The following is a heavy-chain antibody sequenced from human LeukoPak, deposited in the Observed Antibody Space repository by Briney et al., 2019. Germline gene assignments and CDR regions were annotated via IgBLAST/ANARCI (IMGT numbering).Heavy chain of an antibody. Sequence: PSETLSLTCTVSGGSISSYYWSWIRQPPGKGLEWIGYIYYSGSTNYNPSLKSRVTISVDTSKNQFSLKLSSVTAADTAVYYCARVRDGCNYYFDYWGQGTLVTVSS. J-gene: IGHJ4*02. V-gene: IGHV4-59*01. CDR2: IYYSGST. CDR1: GGSISSYY. CDR3: ARVRDGCNYYFDY. D-gene: IGHD5-24*01.